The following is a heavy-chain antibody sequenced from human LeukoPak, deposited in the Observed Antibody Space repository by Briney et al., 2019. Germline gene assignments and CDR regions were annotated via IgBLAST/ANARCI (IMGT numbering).Heavy chain of an antibody. J-gene: IGHJ4*02. CDR3: ANYRKPQGLDY. CDR2: ISSNGADT. D-gene: IGHD1-14*01. V-gene: IGHV3-23*01. CDR1: GFTFSTYA. Sequence: PGGSLRLSCAASGFTFSTYAMTWFRQAPGQGLEYVSTISSNGADTYYADSVKGRFTIPRDNSKNTLYLQMTSLRVEDTAVYYCANYRKPQGLDYWGQGTLVTVSS.